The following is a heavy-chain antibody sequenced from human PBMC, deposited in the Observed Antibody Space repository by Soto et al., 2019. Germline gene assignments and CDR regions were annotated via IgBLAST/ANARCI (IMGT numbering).Heavy chain of an antibody. D-gene: IGHD3-10*01. CDR1: GFTFSSYG. V-gene: IGHV3-33*01. Sequence: PGGSLRLSCAASGFTFSSYGMHWVRQAPGKGLEWVAVIWYDGSNKYYADSVKGRFTISRDNSKNTLYLQMNSLRAEDTAVYYCARDLGSVGPDYWGQGTLVTVSS. CDR3: ARDLGSVGPDY. CDR2: IWYDGSNK. J-gene: IGHJ4*02.